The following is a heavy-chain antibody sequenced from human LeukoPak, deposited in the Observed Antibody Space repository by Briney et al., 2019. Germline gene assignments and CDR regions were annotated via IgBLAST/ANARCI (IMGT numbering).Heavy chain of an antibody. Sequence: ASVTVSFMSSGYTFTDYYMHWVRQAPGQGRAWMGWINPNNGGTNYAEKCQGRVNMTRDTSISTVYMELRRLTSDDAAVYYCARGRGTTSSNFDYWGQGNLVTVSS. CDR1: GYTFTDYY. J-gene: IGHJ4*02. V-gene: IGHV1-2*02. CDR2: INPNNGGT. CDR3: ARGRGTTSSNFDY. D-gene: IGHD2-2*01.